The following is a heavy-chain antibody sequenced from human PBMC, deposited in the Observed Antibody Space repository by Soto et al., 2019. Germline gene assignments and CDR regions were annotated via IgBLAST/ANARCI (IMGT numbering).Heavy chain of an antibody. V-gene: IGHV4-4*02. J-gene: IGHJ5*02. D-gene: IGHD2-15*01. CDR2: AHHSGRT. CDR3: ARDPSTQQMSFSDWFDP. Sequence: SETLSLTCTVSGDSMSSSNWWNWVRQPPGKGLEWIGEAHHSGRTNYNPSLKSRVTISVDRSQNRFSLKLSSVTAADTAVYYCARDPSTQQMSFSDWFDPWGQGTLVTVPQ. CDR1: GDSMSSSNW.